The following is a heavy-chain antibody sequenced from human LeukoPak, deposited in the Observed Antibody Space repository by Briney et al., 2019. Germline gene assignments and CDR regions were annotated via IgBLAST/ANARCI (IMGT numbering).Heavy chain of an antibody. D-gene: IGHD3-9*01. CDR1: GGSISSSSYY. CDR3: ARAVPLRYFDWRPDNWFDP. Sequence: SETLSLTCTVSGGSISSSSYYWGWIRQPPGKGLEWIGSIYYSGSTYYNPSLKSRVTISVDTSKNQFSLKLSSVTAADTAVYYCARAVPLRYFDWRPDNWFDPWGQGTLVTVSS. CDR2: IYYSGST. V-gene: IGHV4-39*07. J-gene: IGHJ5*02.